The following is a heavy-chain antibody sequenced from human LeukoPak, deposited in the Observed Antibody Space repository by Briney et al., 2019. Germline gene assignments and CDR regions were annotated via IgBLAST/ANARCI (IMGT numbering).Heavy chain of an antibody. CDR1: GFTFSDYY. V-gene: IGHV3-66*01. Sequence: PGGSLRLSCAASGFTFSDYYMSWVRQAPGKGLEWVSVIYSGSSTYYADSVKGRFTISRDNSKNTLYLQMNSLRAEDTAVYYCARDLDWFDPWGQGTLVTVSS. J-gene: IGHJ5*02. CDR2: IYSGSST. CDR3: ARDLDWFDP.